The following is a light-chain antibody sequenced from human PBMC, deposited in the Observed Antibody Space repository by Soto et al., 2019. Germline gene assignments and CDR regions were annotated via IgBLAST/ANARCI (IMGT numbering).Light chain of an antibody. CDR1: HSISRW. Sequence: DIPMTQSPSTLSASVGDRVTITCRASHSISRWLAWYQQKPGKAPKLLIYKVSSLESGVQSRLSGSGSGTEFPRTISSLPPDDFAPYYCQQYHSLYTFGQGTKREIK. CDR2: KVS. J-gene: IGKJ2*01. CDR3: QQYHSLYT. V-gene: IGKV1-5*03.